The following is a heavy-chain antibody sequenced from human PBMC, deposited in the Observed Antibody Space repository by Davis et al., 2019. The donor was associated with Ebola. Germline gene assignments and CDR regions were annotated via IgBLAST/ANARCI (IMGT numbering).Heavy chain of an antibody. J-gene: IGHJ4*02. CDR1: GFSLNTDGLG. V-gene: IGHV2-5*01. D-gene: IGHD6-19*01. CDR2: VHWNDEI. Sequence: SGPTLVKPTQTLTLTCSFSGFSLNTDGLGVAWIRQPPEKALEWLGLVHWNDEIWYTPSLSSRLGVTKDTSKNQVVLTMTNMDPVDTATYYCAHRVRHSSGWNFDYWGQGILVTVSS. CDR3: AHRVRHSSGWNFDY.